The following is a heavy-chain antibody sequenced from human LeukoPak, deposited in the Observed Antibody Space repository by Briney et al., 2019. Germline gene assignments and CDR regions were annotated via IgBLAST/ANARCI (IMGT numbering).Heavy chain of an antibody. CDR3: ARDRARRLREGEVFDY. CDR2: ISSSGSTI. J-gene: IGHJ4*02. CDR1: GFTFSDYY. V-gene: IGHV3-11*04. D-gene: IGHD2-21*02. Sequence: GGSLRLSCAASGFTFSDYYMSWIRQAPGKGLEWVSYISSSGSTIYYADSVKGRFTISRDNAKNSLYLQMNSLRAEDTAVYYCARDRARRLREGEVFDYWGQGTLVTVSS.